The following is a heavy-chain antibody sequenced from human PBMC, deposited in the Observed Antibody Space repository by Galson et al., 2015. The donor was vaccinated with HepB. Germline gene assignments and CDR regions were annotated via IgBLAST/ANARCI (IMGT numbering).Heavy chain of an antibody. CDR1: GFTFDDYA. V-gene: IGHV3-9*01. D-gene: IGHD4-17*01. J-gene: IGHJ3*02. CDR3: ARGDMDYGSSAFDI. Sequence: SLRLSCAASGFTFDDYAMHWVRQAPGKGPEWVSGISWNSGSIGSADSAKGRFTISRDNAKNSLFLEMNSVRAEDTALYYCARGDMDYGSSAFDIWGQGTMVTVSS. CDR2: ISWNSGSI.